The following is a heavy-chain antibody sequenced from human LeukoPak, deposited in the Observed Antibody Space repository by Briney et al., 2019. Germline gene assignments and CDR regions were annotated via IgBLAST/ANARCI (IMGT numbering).Heavy chain of an antibody. J-gene: IGHJ4*02. V-gene: IGHV1-18*01. Sequence: ASVKVSCKVSGYNFAELSMYWVRQAPGQGLEWMGWISAYNGNTNYAQKLQGRVTMTTDTSTSTAYMELRSLRSDDTAVYYCARGIYLDYWGQGTLVTVSS. D-gene: IGHD1-14*01. CDR1: GYNFAELS. CDR3: ARGIYLDY. CDR2: ISAYNGNT.